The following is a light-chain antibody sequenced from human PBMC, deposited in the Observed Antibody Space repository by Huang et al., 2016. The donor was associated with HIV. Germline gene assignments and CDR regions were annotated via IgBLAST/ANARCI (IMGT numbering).Light chain of an antibody. Sequence: ELVLTQSPATLSLSPGERATLSCRASQSVGTYLAWYQQKPGQSPRLLIYDASNRATGIPARFRGRVSGTDFTLTISSLEPEDFAVYYCQQRSNWPPLLTFGPGTKVDIK. CDR2: DAS. CDR3: QQRSNWPPLLT. V-gene: IGKV3-11*01. J-gene: IGKJ3*01. CDR1: QSVGTY.